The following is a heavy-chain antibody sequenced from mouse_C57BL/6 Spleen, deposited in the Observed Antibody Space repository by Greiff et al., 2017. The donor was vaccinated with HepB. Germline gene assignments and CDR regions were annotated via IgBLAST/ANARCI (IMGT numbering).Heavy chain of an antibody. CDR2: INPNYGTT. Sequence: EVQLQQSGPELVKPGASVKISCKASGYSFTDYNMNWVKQSTGKSLEWIGVINPNYGTTSYNQKFKGKATLTVDQSSSTAYMQLNSLTSEDSAVYYGATLITTVVAPYGYFDYWGQGTTLTVSS. J-gene: IGHJ2*01. CDR3: ATLITTVVAPYGYFDY. D-gene: IGHD1-1*01. V-gene: IGHV1-39*01. CDR1: GYSFTDYN.